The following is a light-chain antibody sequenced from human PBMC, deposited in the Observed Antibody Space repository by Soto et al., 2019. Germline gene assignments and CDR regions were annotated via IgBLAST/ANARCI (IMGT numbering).Light chain of an antibody. CDR2: EVN. J-gene: IGLJ3*02. V-gene: IGLV2-8*01. CDR3: NSRAGHTVL. Sequence: QSALTQPPSASGSPGQPVTISCTGTSSDVGAYNYVSWYQQHPGKAPKLMIYEVNKRPSGVPDRFSGSKSGNTASLTVSGLQAEDEAHYYCNSRAGHTVLFGGGTKLTVL. CDR1: SSDVGAYNY.